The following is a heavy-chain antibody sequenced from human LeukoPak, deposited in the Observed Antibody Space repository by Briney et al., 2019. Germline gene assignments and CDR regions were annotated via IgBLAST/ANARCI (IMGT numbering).Heavy chain of an antibody. V-gene: IGHV4-59*01. CDR3: AGVAPGYPYGRRRANYFDY. CDR2: IYYGVNS. J-gene: IGHJ4*02. D-gene: IGHD5-18*01. Sequence: SETLSLTCTVSGGSISSYYWSWIRQPPGKGLEWIGYIYYGVNSNYNPSLKSRVSISGDTSKNQFSLKLTSVTAADTAMYYCAGVAPGYPYGRRRANYFDYWGQGILVTVSS. CDR1: GGSISSYY.